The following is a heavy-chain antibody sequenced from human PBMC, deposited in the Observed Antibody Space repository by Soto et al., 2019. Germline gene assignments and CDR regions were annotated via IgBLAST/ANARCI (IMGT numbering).Heavy chain of an antibody. J-gene: IGHJ6*03. CDR3: AQDEPRGYYYYIDV. V-gene: IGHV3-30*18. Sequence: QVQLVESGGGVVQPGTSLRLSCAASGITFSRSGMHWVRQAPGKGLEWVTAISYDGSHTLYADSVKGRFTTSRDNSKNTLYLQMDSLRVAETAVYYCAQDEPRGYYYYIDVWCRGTTVTVAS. CDR1: GITFSRSG. D-gene: IGHD3-10*01. CDR2: ISYDGSHT.